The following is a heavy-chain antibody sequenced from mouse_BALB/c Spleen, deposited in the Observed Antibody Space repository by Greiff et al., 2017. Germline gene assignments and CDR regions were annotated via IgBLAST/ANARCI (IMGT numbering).Heavy chain of an antibody. J-gene: IGHJ3*01. CDR1: GYAFSSSW. V-gene: IGHV1-82*01. D-gene: IGHD2-1*01. CDR3: ARSTMGGGFAY. CDR2: IYPGDGDT. Sequence: VKLQESGPELVKPGASVKISCKASGYAFSSSWMNWVKQRPGQGLEWIGRIYPGDGDTNYNGKFKGKATLTADKSSSTAYMQLSSLTSVDSAVYFCARSTMGGGFAYWGQGTLVTVSA.